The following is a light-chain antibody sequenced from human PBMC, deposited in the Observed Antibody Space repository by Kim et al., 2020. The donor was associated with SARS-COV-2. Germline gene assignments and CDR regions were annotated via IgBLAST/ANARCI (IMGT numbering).Light chain of an antibody. V-gene: IGLV3-21*04. J-gene: IGLJ2*01. CDR1: NIGSES. CDR2: SDP. CDR3: QVWDTSSDHVV. Sequence: PGKKARITCGGNNIGSESVHWYQKKPGQAPVLVIYSDPDRPSGIPERFSGSTSGNTATLTISRVEAGDEADYYCQVWDTSSDHVVFGGGTQLTV.